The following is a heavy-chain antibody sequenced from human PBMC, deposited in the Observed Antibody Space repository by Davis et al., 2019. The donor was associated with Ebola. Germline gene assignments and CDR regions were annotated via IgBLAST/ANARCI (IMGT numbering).Heavy chain of an antibody. CDR1: GYTFSDYY. Sequence: SVKVSCKASGYTFSDYYLHWVRQAPGQGLEWMGGIIPLFGAANYARKFEGRVTISADESTTTAFMELTGLRSEDTALYYCATRDSSSSWYYYYMDVWGKGTTVTVSS. J-gene: IGHJ6*03. CDR2: IIPLFGAA. V-gene: IGHV1-69*13. D-gene: IGHD6-6*01. CDR3: ATRDSSSSWYYYYMDV.